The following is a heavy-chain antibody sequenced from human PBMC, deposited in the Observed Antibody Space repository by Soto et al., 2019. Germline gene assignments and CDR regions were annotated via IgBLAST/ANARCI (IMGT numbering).Heavy chain of an antibody. CDR1: GFTFSSYS. Sequence: QAGGSLRLSCAASGFTFSSYSMNWVRQAPGKGLEWVSAISGSGGSTYYADSVKGRFTISRDNSKNTLYLQMNSLRAEDTAVYYCAKGMATIRGWGRAFDIWGQGTMVTVSS. CDR3: AKGMATIRGWGRAFDI. D-gene: IGHD5-12*01. V-gene: IGHV3-23*01. CDR2: ISGSGGST. J-gene: IGHJ3*02.